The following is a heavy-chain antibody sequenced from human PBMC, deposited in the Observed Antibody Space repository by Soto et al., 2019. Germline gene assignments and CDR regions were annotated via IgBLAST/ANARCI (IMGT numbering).Heavy chain of an antibody. D-gene: IGHD2-8*02. CDR2: ISGTGGRT. CDR1: TPVFGASA. Sequence: PGGSLRLSCTTSTPVFGASAMTWVRQAPGRGLEWISVISGTGGRTYYADSVRGRFTISRDNSKNTVYLQLTSLRVDDTAVYYCALGYGGVPRPYYALDVWGQGTAVTVSS. CDR3: ALGYGGVPRPYYALDV. V-gene: IGHV3-23*01. J-gene: IGHJ6*02.